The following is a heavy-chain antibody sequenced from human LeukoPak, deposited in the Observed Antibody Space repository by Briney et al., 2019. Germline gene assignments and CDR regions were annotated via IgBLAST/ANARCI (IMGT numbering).Heavy chain of an antibody. D-gene: IGHD3-16*02. Sequence: GGSLRLSCAASGFNFSSYAMSWVRQAPGKGLEWVSYISGDSTTIYYADSVKGRFTLSRDNAKSLLYLQMSSLRAEDTAVYYCAKDPDDYVWGSYRFFDYWGQGTLVTVSS. CDR2: ISGDSTTI. V-gene: IGHV3-48*04. CDR3: AKDPDDYVWGSYRFFDY. CDR1: GFNFSSYA. J-gene: IGHJ4*02.